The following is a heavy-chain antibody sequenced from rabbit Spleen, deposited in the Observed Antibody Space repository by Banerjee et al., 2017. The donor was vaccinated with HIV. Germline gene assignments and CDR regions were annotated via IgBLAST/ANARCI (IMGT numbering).Heavy chain of an antibody. Sequence: QEQLEESGGGLVQPEGSLTLTCTASGFSFSSNYWICWVRQPPGKGLEWIACIGVDGSGRTYYASWAKGRFTITNTSSTTVTLQMTSLTVADTATYFCARDSPDNAGYGSFNLWGPGTLVTVS. CDR3: ARDSPDNAGYGSFNL. V-gene: IGHV1S45*01. J-gene: IGHJ4*01. CDR2: IGVDGSGRT. D-gene: IGHD4-2*01. CDR1: GFSFSSNYW.